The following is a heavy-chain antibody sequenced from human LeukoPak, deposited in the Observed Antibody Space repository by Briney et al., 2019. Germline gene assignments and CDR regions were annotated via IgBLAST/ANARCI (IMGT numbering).Heavy chain of an antibody. CDR3: ARDYHNKGHDY. Sequence: GGSLRLSCAASGLTLSDCYMSWIRQAPGKVLECVAYIYPGGGVIYYADSVKGRFTIFRDNTKNSLYLQMSSLRAEDTAIYYCARDYHNKGHDYWGPGTLVTVSS. D-gene: IGHD2/OR15-2a*01. V-gene: IGHV3-11*01. CDR1: GLTLSDCY. J-gene: IGHJ4*02. CDR2: IYPGGGVI.